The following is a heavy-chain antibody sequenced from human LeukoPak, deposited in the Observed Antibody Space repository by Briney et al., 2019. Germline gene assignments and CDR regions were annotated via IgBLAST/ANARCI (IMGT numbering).Heavy chain of an antibody. CDR2: IISSGGYI. CDR3: ARDKALRVIAAAGFDY. D-gene: IGHD6-13*01. Sequence: PGGSLRLSCAASGFTFSSYSMNWVRQAPGQGLEWVSSIISSGGYINYADSVKGRFTISRDNAKNSLYLQMDSLRAEDTAVYYCARDKALRVIAAAGFDYWGQGTLVTVSS. V-gene: IGHV3-21*01. J-gene: IGHJ4*02. CDR1: GFTFSSYS.